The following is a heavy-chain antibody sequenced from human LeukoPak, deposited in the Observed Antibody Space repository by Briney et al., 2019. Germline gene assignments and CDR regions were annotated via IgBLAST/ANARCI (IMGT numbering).Heavy chain of an antibody. CDR3: ARGGQRVVVISFDY. D-gene: IGHD3-22*01. CDR2: INPNSGGT. J-gene: IGHJ4*02. V-gene: IGHV1-2*02. Sequence: ASVKVSCKASGYTFTGYYMHWVRQAPGQGLEGMGLINPNSGGTNYVQKFQGNVTMTRYTSTSTAYMELRRLRSDDTAVYYCARGGQRVVVISFDYWGQGTLVTVSS. CDR1: GYTFTGYY.